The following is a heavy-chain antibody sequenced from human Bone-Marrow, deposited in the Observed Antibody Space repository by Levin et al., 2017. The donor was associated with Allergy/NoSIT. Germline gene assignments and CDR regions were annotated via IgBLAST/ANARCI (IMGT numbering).Heavy chain of an antibody. V-gene: IGHV3-30*18. CDR2: ISHDGGKE. CDR1: GFTFSSYA. CDR3: AKIYDILAVTSGYFDY. D-gene: IGHD2-8*02. J-gene: IGHJ4*02. Sequence: LSLTCAASGFTFSSYAMHWVRQAPGKGLEWVAVISHDGGKEDYADSVKGRFTISRDNSKNTLYLQMTSLRGEDTAVYYCAKIYDILAVTSGYFDYWGQGTLVTVSS.